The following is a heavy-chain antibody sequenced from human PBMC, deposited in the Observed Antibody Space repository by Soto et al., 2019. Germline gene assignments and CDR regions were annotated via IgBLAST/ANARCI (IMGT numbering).Heavy chain of an antibody. Sequence: SETLSLTCTVSGGSVISGSYYWSWIRQPPGKGLEWIGYIYYSGSTNYNPSLKSRVTISVDTSKNQFSLKLSSVTAADTAVYYCARDSAVTSNWFDPWGQGTLVTVS. CDR1: GGSVISGSYY. D-gene: IGHD4-17*01. V-gene: IGHV4-61*01. J-gene: IGHJ5*02. CDR3: ARDSAVTSNWFDP. CDR2: IYYSGST.